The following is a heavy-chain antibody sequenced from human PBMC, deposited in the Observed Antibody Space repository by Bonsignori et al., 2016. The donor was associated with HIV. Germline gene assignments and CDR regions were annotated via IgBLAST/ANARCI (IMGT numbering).Heavy chain of an antibody. CDR3: AKDKNVDTAMVIFDY. Sequence: WIRQPPGKGLEWVSGISWNSGSIGYADSVKGRFTISRDNAKNSLYLQMNSLRAEDTALHYCAKDKNVDTAMVIFDYWGQGTLVTVSS. CDR2: ISWNSGSI. V-gene: IGHV3-9*01. D-gene: IGHD5-18*01. J-gene: IGHJ4*02.